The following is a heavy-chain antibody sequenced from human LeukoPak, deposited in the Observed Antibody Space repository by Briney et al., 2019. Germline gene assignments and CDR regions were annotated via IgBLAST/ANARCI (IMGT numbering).Heavy chain of an antibody. V-gene: IGHV3-21*01. Sequence: GGSLRLSCAGSGFNFSSYSMSWVRQAPWKGLEFVSSISSSSSFIYYADSVKGRFTISRDNAEKSLSLQMNSLRADDTAVYYCARGYSSSWYLDWGQGTLVTVSS. D-gene: IGHD6-13*01. CDR1: GFNFSSYS. J-gene: IGHJ4*02. CDR3: ARGYSSSWYLD. CDR2: ISSSSSFI.